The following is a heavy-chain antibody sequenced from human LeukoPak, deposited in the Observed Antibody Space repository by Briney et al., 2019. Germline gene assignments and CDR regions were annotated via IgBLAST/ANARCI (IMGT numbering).Heavy chain of an antibody. V-gene: IGHV1-46*01. Sequence: GASVNVPYMKCAEYIIRSYRHSLVQAPGQELEWLGIINPSGGSTTYAQNFQGRVTITGDRCTGAVYMELSRVRSEDMAVYYCARDYYDSSGYYHGGLWGQGTLVTVSS. CDR3: ARDYYDSSGYYHGGL. J-gene: IGHJ4*02. D-gene: IGHD3-22*01. CDR2: INPSGGST. CDR1: AEYIIRSY.